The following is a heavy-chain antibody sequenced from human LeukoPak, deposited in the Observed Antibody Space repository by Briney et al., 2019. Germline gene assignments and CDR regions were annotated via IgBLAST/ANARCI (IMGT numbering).Heavy chain of an antibody. Sequence: SETLSLTCTVSGGSISTYYWSWIRQPPGKGLEWIGYIYYRGSANYNPSLESRVAISVDTSKNQFSLKLSSVTAADTALYYCARVRQNYFDYWDQGTLVTVSS. V-gene: IGHV4-59*01. J-gene: IGHJ4*02. CDR3: ARVRQNYFDY. CDR1: GGSISTYY. D-gene: IGHD6-25*01. CDR2: IYYRGSA.